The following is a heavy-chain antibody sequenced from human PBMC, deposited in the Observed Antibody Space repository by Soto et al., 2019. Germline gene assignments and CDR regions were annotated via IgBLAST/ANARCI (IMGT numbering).Heavy chain of an antibody. CDR2: IIPLFGTT. V-gene: IGHV1-69*06. J-gene: IGHJ5*02. CDR1: GGTFSSHA. CDR3: ARVAQVGSGRFDP. Sequence: QVQLLQSGAEVKKPGSSMNVSCKTLGGTFSSHAVNWLRQAPGQGFEWIGGIIPLFGTTNFAQKFQGRVTITADISTSTVYMALSSLRFGDTALYYCARVAQVGSGRFDPWGQGTRVTVSS. D-gene: IGHD1-26*01.